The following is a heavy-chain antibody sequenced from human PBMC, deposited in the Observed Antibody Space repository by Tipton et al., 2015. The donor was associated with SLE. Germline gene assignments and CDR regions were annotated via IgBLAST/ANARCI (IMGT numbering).Heavy chain of an antibody. V-gene: IGHV4-38-2*01. D-gene: IGHD3-22*01. CDR3: ARLHWYYYDSSGADY. J-gene: IGHJ4*02. CDR1: GYSISSGYY. CDR2: IYHSGST. Sequence: TLSLTCAVSGYSISSGYYWGWIRQPPGKGLEWIGSIYHSGSTYYNPSLKSRVTISVDTSKNQFSLKLSSVTAADTAVYYCARLHWYYYDSSGADYWGQGTLVTVSS.